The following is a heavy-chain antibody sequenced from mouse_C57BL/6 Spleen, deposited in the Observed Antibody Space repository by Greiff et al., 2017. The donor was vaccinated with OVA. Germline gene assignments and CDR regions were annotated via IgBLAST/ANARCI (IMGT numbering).Heavy chain of an antibody. D-gene: IGHD4-1*01. V-gene: IGHV3-8*01. CDR3: ARSGLGRYFDV. Sequence: EVHLVESGPGLAKPSQTLSLTCSVTGYSITSDYWNWIRTFPGNKLEYMGYISYSGSTYYNPSLKSRISITRDTSKNQYYLQWNSVTTEDTATYYCARSGLGRYFDVWGTGTTVTVSS. CDR1: GYSITSDY. J-gene: IGHJ1*03. CDR2: ISYSGST.